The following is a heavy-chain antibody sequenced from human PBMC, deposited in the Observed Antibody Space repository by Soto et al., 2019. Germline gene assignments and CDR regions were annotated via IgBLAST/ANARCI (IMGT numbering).Heavy chain of an antibody. V-gene: IGHV3-48*02. CDR1: GFTFSSYS. CDR3: AREGRWFGELLFGMDV. Sequence: HPGGSLRLSCAASGFTFSSYSMNWVRQAPGKGLEWVSYISSSSSTIYYADSVKGRFTISRDNAKNSLYLQMNSLRDEDTAVYYCAREGRWFGELLFGMDVWGQGTTVTVSS. D-gene: IGHD3-10*01. J-gene: IGHJ6*02. CDR2: ISSSSSTI.